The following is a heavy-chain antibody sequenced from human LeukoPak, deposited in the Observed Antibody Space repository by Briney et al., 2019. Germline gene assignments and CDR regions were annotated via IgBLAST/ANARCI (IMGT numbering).Heavy chain of an antibody. CDR1: GGSVSSGIYY. CDR2: IYYSGST. D-gene: IGHD6-19*01. Sequence: PSETLSLTCTVSGGSVSSGIYYWSWIRQPPGKGLEWIGYIYYSGSTNYNPSLKSRVTISVDTSKNQFSLKLSSVTAADTAVYYCARVPYSSGWYELDYWGQGTLVTVSS. V-gene: IGHV4-61*01. CDR3: ARVPYSSGWYELDY. J-gene: IGHJ4*02.